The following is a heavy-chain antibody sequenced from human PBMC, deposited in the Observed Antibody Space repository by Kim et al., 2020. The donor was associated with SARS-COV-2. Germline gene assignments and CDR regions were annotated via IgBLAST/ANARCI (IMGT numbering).Heavy chain of an antibody. Sequence: PSLKSRVTISVDTSNNHFSLKLSSVTAADTAVYYCATGYDSSGLGFDPWGQGTLVTVSS. D-gene: IGHD3-22*01. V-gene: IGHV4-39*01. CDR3: ATGYDSSGLGFDP. J-gene: IGHJ5*02.